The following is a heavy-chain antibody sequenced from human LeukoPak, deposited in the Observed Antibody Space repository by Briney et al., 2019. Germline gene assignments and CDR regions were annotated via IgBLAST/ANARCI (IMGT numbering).Heavy chain of an antibody. Sequence: GASVKVSCKASGYTFTGYYMHWVRQAPGQGLEWMGWINPNSGGTNYAQKFQGRVTMTRDTSISTAYMELSRLRSDDTAVYYCARDRHVVVTAIQGPVDALDIWGQGTMVTVSS. CDR3: ARDRHVVVTAIQGPVDALDI. V-gene: IGHV1-2*02. J-gene: IGHJ3*02. CDR2: INPNSGGT. D-gene: IGHD2-21*02. CDR1: GYTFTGYY.